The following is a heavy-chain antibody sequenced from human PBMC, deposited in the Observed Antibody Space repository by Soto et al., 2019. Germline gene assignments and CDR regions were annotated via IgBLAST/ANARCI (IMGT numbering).Heavy chain of an antibody. J-gene: IGHJ6*02. D-gene: IGHD6-19*01. Sequence: GGSLRLSCAASGFTFSSYGMHWVRQAPGKGLEWVAVIWYDGSNKYYADSVKGRFTISRDNSKNTLYLQMNSLRAEDTAVYYCAREFKWLVSSYYYGMDVWGQGTTVTVSS. CDR2: IWYDGSNK. CDR3: AREFKWLVSSYYYGMDV. V-gene: IGHV3-33*01. CDR1: GFTFSSYG.